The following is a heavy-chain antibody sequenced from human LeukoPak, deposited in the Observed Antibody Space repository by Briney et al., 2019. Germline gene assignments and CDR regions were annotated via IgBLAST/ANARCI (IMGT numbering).Heavy chain of an antibody. Sequence: GGSLRLSCAASGFTFSSYSMNWVRQAPGKGLEWVSSISSSSSYIYYADSVKGRFTISRDNAKNSLYLQMNSLRAKDTAVYYCARDGGYYDFWSGYFWDYYYMDVWGKGTTVTVSS. CDR3: ARDGGYYDFWSGYFWDYYYMDV. V-gene: IGHV3-21*01. CDR2: ISSSSSYI. CDR1: GFTFSSYS. J-gene: IGHJ6*03. D-gene: IGHD3-3*01.